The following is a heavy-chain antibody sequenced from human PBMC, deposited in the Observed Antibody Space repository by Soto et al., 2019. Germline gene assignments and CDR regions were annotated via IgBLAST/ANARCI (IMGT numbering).Heavy chain of an antibody. D-gene: IGHD2-2*01. Sequence: SETLSLTCTVSGGSISSYYWSWIRQPAGKGLEWIGRIYTSGSTNYNPSLKSRVTMSVDTSKNQFSLKLSSVTAADTAVYYCASQLTPYWYFDLWGRGALVTVSS. CDR3: ASQLTPYWYFDL. V-gene: IGHV4-4*07. J-gene: IGHJ2*01. CDR2: IYTSGST. CDR1: GGSISSYY.